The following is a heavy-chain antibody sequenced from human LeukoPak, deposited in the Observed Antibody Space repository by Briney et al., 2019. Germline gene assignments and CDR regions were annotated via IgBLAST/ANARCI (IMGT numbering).Heavy chain of an antibody. CDR3: ARVGGRGYYDFWSGYQDNYYFDY. CDR2: ISGSGDST. Sequence: PGGSLRLSCAASRFTFSSYAMNWVRQAPGKGLEWVSAISGSGDSTYYADSVKGRFTISRDNAKNSLYLQMNSLRAEDTAVYYCARVGGRGYYDFWSGYQDNYYFDYWGQGTLVTVSS. V-gene: IGHV3-23*01. CDR1: RFTFSSYA. J-gene: IGHJ4*02. D-gene: IGHD3-3*01.